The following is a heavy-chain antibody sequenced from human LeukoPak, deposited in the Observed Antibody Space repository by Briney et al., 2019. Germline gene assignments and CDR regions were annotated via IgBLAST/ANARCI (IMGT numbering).Heavy chain of an antibody. CDR1: GFTFSTYG. CDR3: ARSIAAPAGNWFDP. CDR2: IWYDGSDK. D-gene: IGHD6-13*01. V-gene: IGHV3-33*01. J-gene: IGHJ5*02. Sequence: PGGSLRLSCAASGFTFSTYGMHWVRQAPGKGLEWVALIWYDGSDKYYADSVKGRFTISRDNSQNTLYLQMNSLRAEDTALYYCARSIAAPAGNWFDPWGQGTLVTVSS.